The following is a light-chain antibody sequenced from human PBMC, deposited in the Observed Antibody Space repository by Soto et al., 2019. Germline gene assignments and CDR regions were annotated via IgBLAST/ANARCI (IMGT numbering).Light chain of an antibody. J-gene: IGLJ2*01. CDR2: EGS. V-gene: IGLV2-23*01. CDR1: SSAVGGYSL. Sequence: QSVLTQPASVSGSPGQSITVSCTGTSSAVGGYSLVSWYHQNPGKAPKLVIYEGSKRPSGVSDRLSGSKSGNTASLTISGLQAEDEGDYYCCSYTSNTVIFGGGTKLTVL. CDR3: CSYTSNTVI.